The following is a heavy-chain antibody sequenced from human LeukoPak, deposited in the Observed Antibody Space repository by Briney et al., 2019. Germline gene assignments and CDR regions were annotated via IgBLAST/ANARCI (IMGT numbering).Heavy chain of an antibody. Sequence: PGGSLRLSCAASGFTFSTYAMSWVRQAPGKGLEWVSSIGRSAGSTFYADSVKGRFTISRDNSKSTLYLQMNSLRAEDTAVYYCAREGESTMIVVVTQGYFDYWGQGTLVTVSS. D-gene: IGHD3-22*01. CDR3: AREGESTMIVVVTQGYFDY. CDR1: GFTFSTYA. V-gene: IGHV3-23*01. CDR2: IGRSAGST. J-gene: IGHJ4*02.